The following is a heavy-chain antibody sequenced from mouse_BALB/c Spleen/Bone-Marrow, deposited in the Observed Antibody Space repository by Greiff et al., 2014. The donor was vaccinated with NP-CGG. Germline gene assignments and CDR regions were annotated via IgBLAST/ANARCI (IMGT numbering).Heavy chain of an antibody. Sequence: VQLQQSGPGLVKPSQSLSLTCTVTGYSITSDYAWNWIRQFPGNKLEWMGYISYSGSTSYNPSLKSRISITQDTSKNQFFLQLNSVTTEDTATYYCAYGYDLAWFAYWGQGTLVTVPA. D-gene: IGHD2-2*01. CDR1: GYSITSDYA. CDR2: ISYSGST. CDR3: AYGYDLAWFAY. V-gene: IGHV3-2*02. J-gene: IGHJ3*01.